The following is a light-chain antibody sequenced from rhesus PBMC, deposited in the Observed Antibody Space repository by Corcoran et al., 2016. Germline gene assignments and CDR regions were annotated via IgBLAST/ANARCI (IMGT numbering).Light chain of an antibody. Sequence: DIQMTQSPSSLSASVGDTVTITCRASQGISNNLAWYQQKPGKVPKILNYYASTLQSGVPSRFSGSGAVTDFTLTINSLQPEDFATYYCQHGYGTPFTFGPGTKLDIK. J-gene: IGKJ3*01. V-gene: IGKV1S15*01. CDR3: QHGYGTPFT. CDR1: QGISNN. CDR2: YAS.